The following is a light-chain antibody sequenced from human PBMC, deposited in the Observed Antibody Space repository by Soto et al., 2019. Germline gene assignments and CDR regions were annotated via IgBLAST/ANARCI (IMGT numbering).Light chain of an antibody. CDR3: QQYHSYSPT. Sequence: DIQMTQSPSTLSASVGDRVTITCRASQMISTWLAWYQQKPGKAPKLLIYHASALESGVPSRFSGSGSGTEFTLTISSLQPDDFATYYCQQYHSYSPTFGRGTKVEIK. J-gene: IGKJ3*01. CDR2: HAS. CDR1: QMISTW. V-gene: IGKV1-5*01.